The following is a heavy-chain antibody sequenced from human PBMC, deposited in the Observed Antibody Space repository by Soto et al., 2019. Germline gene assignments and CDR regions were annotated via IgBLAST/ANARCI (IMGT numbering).Heavy chain of an antibody. J-gene: IGHJ4*02. CDR1: GHTFSSYD. V-gene: IGHV1-18*01. CDR3: AYSVAGFDFEY. CDR2: INAHSGHT. Sequence: QVQLVQSGAEMKKPGASVKVSCKASGHTFSSYDISWVRQAPGQGLEWMGWINAHSGHTLYAERLQGRVSMTTDTSTSTVYMELRSLGSDDTAMYYCAYSVAGFDFEYWGQGTLVTVSS. D-gene: IGHD6-19*01.